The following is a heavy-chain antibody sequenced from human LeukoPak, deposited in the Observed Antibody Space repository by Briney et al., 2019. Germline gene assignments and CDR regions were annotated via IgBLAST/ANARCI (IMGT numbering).Heavy chain of an antibody. D-gene: IGHD2-21*02. CDR2: IYTSGST. Sequence: SETLSLTCTVSGDSISSYYWSWIRQPAGKGLEWIGRIYTSGSTNYNPSLKSRLTMSVDTSKNQFSLKLSSVTAADTAVYYCASGYCGGACQLGGVDMWGQGTMVTVSS. V-gene: IGHV4-4*07. CDR1: GDSISSYY. J-gene: IGHJ3*02. CDR3: ASGYCGGACQLGGVDM.